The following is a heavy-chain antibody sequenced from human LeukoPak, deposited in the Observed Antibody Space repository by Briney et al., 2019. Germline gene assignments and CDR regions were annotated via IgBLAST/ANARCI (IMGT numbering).Heavy chain of an antibody. CDR3: ARDYEIY. V-gene: IGHV3-30*03. D-gene: IGHD5-12*01. Sequence: GGSLRLFCAASEFTFSSYDMHWARQAQGKGLECVALISYEGRNKYYADAVKGRFTISRDNAKDSLYLQMNSLRAEDTAVYYCARDYEIYWGQGTLVTVSS. J-gene: IGHJ4*02. CDR2: ISYEGRNK. CDR1: EFTFSSYD.